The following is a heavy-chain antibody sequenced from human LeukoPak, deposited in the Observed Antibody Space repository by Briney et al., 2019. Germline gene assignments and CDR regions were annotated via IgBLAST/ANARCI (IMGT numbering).Heavy chain of an antibody. CDR2: ISGSGDTT. CDR1: GFTFSNYG. V-gene: IGHV3-23*01. CDR3: AKDGESGIDY. Sequence: GGSLRLSCAASGFTFSNYGMSWVRQAPGKGLEWVSTISGSGDTTYYADSVKGRFTISRDNSKNTLYLQMNSLRAEDTAVYYCAKDGESGIDYWGQGTLVTVSS. D-gene: IGHD3-10*01. J-gene: IGHJ4*02.